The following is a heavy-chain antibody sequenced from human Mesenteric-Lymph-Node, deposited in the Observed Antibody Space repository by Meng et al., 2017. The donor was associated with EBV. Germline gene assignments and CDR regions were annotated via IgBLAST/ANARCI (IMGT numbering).Heavy chain of an antibody. V-gene: IGHV4-30-4*01. J-gene: IGHJ4*02. CDR3: AGHDFGDYAFDY. CDR1: CASIGSGVYY. Sequence: VQVHESGPGPLQPSQPPSLTFAVSCASIGSGVYYWSWIRQPPGKGLEWMGYIYYRGSTYYNPSLKSRVTISVDTSKNLLSLKVNSVTAADTAVYYCAGHDFGDYAFDYWGQGTLVTVSS. D-gene: IGHD4-17*01. CDR2: IYYRGST.